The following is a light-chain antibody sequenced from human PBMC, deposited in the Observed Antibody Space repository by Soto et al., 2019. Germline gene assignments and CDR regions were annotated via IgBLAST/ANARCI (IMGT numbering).Light chain of an antibody. Sequence: QSALTQPASVCGSPGQSITISCTGTSSDVGGYNYVSWYQQHPGKAPKFMIYDVSNRPSGVSTRFSGSKSGNTASLTISGLQAEDEADYYCNSYTTSNTRQIAFGTGTKLTVL. CDR1: SSDVGGYNY. CDR2: DVS. V-gene: IGLV2-14*01. CDR3: NSYTTSNTRQIA. J-gene: IGLJ1*01.